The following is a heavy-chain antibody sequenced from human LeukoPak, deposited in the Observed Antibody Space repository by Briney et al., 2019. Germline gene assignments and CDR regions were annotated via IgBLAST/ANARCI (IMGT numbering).Heavy chain of an antibody. CDR2: IYHRGNI. V-gene: IGHV4-38-2*01. CDR3: ATGGQQLVLHWFDP. D-gene: IGHD6-13*01. J-gene: IGHJ5*02. CDR1: GYSISNGYY. Sequence: SETLSLTCAVSGYSISNGYYWGWIRQPPGKGLEWIGSIYHRGNIYYNPSLKSRLTISVDTSKNQFSLKLNSVTAADTAVYYCATGGQQLVLHWFDPWGQGTLVTVSS.